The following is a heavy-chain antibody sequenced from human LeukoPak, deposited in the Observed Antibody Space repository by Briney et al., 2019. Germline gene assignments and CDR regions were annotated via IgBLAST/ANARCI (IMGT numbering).Heavy chain of an antibody. CDR2: IYHSGST. CDR3: ARYCSSTSCKSYYFDY. V-gene: IGHV4-30-2*01. J-gene: IGHJ4*02. Sequence: SQTLSLTCAVSGGSISSGGYSWSWIRQPPGKGLEWIGYIYHSGSTYYNPSLKSRVTISVDTSKNQFSLKLSSVTAADTAVYYCARYCSSTSCKSYYFDYWGQGTLVTVSS. CDR1: GGSISSGGYS. D-gene: IGHD2-2*01.